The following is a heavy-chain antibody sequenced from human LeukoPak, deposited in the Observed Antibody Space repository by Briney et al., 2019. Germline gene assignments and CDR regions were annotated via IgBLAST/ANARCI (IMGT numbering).Heavy chain of an antibody. Sequence: PGGSLRLSCAASGFTFSDHYMDWVRQAPGKGLEWVGRTRNKANSYTTEYAASVKGRFTISRDDSKNSLYLQMNSLKTEDTAVYYCARVMAGSGSYYHPDYWGQGTLVTVSS. CDR2: TRNKANSYTT. D-gene: IGHD3-10*01. V-gene: IGHV3-72*01. J-gene: IGHJ4*02. CDR1: GFTFSDHY. CDR3: ARVMAGSGSYYHPDY.